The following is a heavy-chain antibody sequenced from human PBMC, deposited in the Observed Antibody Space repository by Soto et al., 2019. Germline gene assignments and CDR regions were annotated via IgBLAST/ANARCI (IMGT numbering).Heavy chain of an antibody. Sequence: EVQLLDSGGDLVQPGGSLRLSCAASGFTFSSYTMNWVRQAPGKGLEWVSAISGSGSSTYYADFAKGRFTISRDNSKNTVYLQMNSLKVEDTAVYYCAKPPGILLPATAPSDYWGQGTLVTVSS. J-gene: IGHJ4*02. D-gene: IGHD1-26*01. CDR1: GFTFSSYT. CDR2: ISGSGSST. V-gene: IGHV3-23*01. CDR3: AKPPGILLPATAPSDY.